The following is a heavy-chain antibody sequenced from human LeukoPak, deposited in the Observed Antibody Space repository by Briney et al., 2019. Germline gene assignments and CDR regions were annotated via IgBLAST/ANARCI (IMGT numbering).Heavy chain of an antibody. CDR1: GGSFSGYY. V-gene: IGHV4-34*01. J-gene: IGHJ3*02. CDR3: ARENWGLATSGEEAFDM. CDR2: INHSGST. Sequence: SETLSLTCAVYGGSFSGYYWSWIRQPPGKGLEWIGEINHSGSTNYNPSLKSRVTISVDTSKNQFSLKLSSVTAADTAMYYCARENWGLATSGEEAFDMWGRGTMVTVSS. D-gene: IGHD5-24*01.